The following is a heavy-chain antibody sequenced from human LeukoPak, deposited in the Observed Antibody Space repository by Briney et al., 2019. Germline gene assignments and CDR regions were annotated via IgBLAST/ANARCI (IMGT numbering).Heavy chain of an antibody. Sequence: SETLSLTCAVYGGSFSGYYWSWIRQPPGKGLEWIGEINHSGSTNYNPSLKSRVSISVGTSKKQFSLKLITVTVAETAEFYCSGLPPRYIAAAGEYFDYWGQGTLVTVSS. CDR3: SGLPPRYIAAAGEYFDY. D-gene: IGHD6-13*01. V-gene: IGHV4-34*01. CDR1: GGSFSGYY. CDR2: INHSGST. J-gene: IGHJ4*02.